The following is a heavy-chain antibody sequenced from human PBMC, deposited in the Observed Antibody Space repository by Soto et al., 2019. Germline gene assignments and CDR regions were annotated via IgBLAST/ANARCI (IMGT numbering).Heavy chain of an antibody. Sequence: SGGSLRLSCAASGFTFSSYEMNWVRQAPGKGLEWVSYISSSGSTIYYADSVKGRFTISRDNAKNSLYLQMNSLRAEDTAVYYCARDHHDFWSGYYYYYYYGMDVWGQGTKVTVSS. CDR2: ISSSGSTI. CDR1: GFTFSSYE. J-gene: IGHJ6*02. CDR3: ARDHHDFWSGYYYYYYYGMDV. D-gene: IGHD3-3*01. V-gene: IGHV3-48*03.